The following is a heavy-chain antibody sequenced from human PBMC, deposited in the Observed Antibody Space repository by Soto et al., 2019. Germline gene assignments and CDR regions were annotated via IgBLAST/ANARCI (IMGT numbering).Heavy chain of an antibody. Sequence: EVQLVESGGGLVQPGGSLRLSCAASGFSFSNYWMHWVRQAPGKGLVWVSRINSDGTRTNYADSVKGRFTISSDNAENTLYLQINRLTAEDTAVYYCARVAVGYYYMDVWGKGTTVTVSS. CDR2: INSDGTRT. CDR3: ARVAVGYYYMDV. V-gene: IGHV3-74*01. J-gene: IGHJ6*03. CDR1: GFSFSNYW.